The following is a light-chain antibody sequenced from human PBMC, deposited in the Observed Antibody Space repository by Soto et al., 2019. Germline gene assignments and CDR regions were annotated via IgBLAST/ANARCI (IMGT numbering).Light chain of an antibody. CDR3: QQRSNWPPIT. Sequence: EIVLTQSPATLSLSPGERATLSCRASQSVSSYLAWYQQKPGQDPRLLLYDASNRATAIPARFSGSGSGTDFTLTISSLVPEDFAVYYCQQRSNWPPITFGQGTRLEIK. CDR1: QSVSSY. CDR2: DAS. J-gene: IGKJ5*01. V-gene: IGKV3-11*01.